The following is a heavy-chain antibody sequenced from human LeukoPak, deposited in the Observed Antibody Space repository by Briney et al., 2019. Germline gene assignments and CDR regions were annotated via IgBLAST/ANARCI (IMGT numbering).Heavy chain of an antibody. CDR1: GFTVSNNY. V-gene: IGHV3-66*01. D-gene: IGHD2-2*01. J-gene: IGHJ6*02. CDR2: IERGGST. CDR3: GRGGYDMHD. Sequence: GGSVRLSCAASGFTVSNNYMSWVRQAPGKGLEWVSTIERGGSTFYAGSVQGRFTISRDNSKNTLYLQMNSLRAEDTALYYCGRGGYDMHDWGQGTTVSVSS.